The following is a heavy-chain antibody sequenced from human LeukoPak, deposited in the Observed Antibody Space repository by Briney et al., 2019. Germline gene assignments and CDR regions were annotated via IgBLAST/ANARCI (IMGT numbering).Heavy chain of an antibody. CDR3: TRGYNSGWYTVDY. CDR1: GFTFSSYG. V-gene: IGHV3-30*03. Sequence: PGGSLRLSCAASGFTFSSYGMHWVRQAPGKGLEWVAVISYDGSDKFYPDSVKGRFTISRDNPKNTLYLQMNSLRPEDTAVYYCTRGYNSGWYTVDYWGQGTLVAVSS. D-gene: IGHD6-19*01. J-gene: IGHJ4*02. CDR2: ISYDGSDK.